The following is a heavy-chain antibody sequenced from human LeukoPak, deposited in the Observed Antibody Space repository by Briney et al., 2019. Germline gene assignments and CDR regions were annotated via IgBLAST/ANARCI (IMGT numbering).Heavy chain of an antibody. CDR2: ISCSGGST. CDR3: AKDLAPSMIVVVPAAVFDY. D-gene: IGHD2-2*01. CDR1: GFTFSSYA. J-gene: IGHJ4*02. V-gene: IGHV3-23*01. Sequence: GGSLRLACAASGFTFSSYAMSWVRQAPGKGLEWVSAISCSGGSTYYADSVKGRFTISRDNSKNTLYLQMNSLRAEDTAVYYCAKDLAPSMIVVVPAAVFDYWGQGTLVTVSS.